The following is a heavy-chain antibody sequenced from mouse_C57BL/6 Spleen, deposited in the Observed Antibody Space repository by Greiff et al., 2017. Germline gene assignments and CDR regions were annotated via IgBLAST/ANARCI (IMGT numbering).Heavy chain of an antibody. Sequence: QVQLQQPGAELVKPGASVKLSCKASGYTFTSYWMHWVKQRPGQGLEWIGMIHPNSGSTNYNEKFKSKATLTVDKSSSTAYMQLSSLTSEDSAVYYCARRGYRPRYAMGYWGQGTSVTVSS. CDR3: ARRGYRPRYAMGY. CDR2: IHPNSGST. D-gene: IGHD2-2*01. CDR1: GYTFTSYW. J-gene: IGHJ4*01. V-gene: IGHV1-64*01.